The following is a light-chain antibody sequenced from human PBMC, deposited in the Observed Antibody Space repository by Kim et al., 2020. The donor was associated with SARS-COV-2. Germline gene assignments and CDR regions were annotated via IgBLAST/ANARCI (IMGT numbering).Light chain of an antibody. CDR1: KLGDKY. CDR3: LACDSTTTYV. V-gene: IGLV3-1*01. Sequence: VSPGQTASFTCSGDKLGDKYACWYQQKPGQSPVLVIYQDTKRPSGLPGRFSGSNSGKTATLTISGTQAIDEADYYCLACDSTTTYVFGTGTKVTVL. J-gene: IGLJ1*01. CDR2: QDT.